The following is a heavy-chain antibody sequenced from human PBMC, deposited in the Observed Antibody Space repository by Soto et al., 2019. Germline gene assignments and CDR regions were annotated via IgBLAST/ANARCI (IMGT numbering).Heavy chain of an antibody. Sequence: ASVKVSCKASGYTFTGYYMHWVRQAPGQGLEWMGWINPNSGGTNYAQKFQGWVTMTRDTSISTAYMELSRLRSDDTAVYYCARAVKRITMVRGAIIGHDDPNCYKDVWGKGTTVTVYS. CDR3: ARAVKRITMVRGAIIGHDDPNCYKDV. CDR2: INPNSGGT. J-gene: IGHJ6*03. CDR1: GYTFTGYY. V-gene: IGHV1-2*04. D-gene: IGHD3-10*01.